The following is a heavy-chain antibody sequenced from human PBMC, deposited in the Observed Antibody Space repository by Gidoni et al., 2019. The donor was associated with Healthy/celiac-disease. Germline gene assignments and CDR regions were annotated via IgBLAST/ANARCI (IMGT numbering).Heavy chain of an antibody. CDR2: TIPIFGTA. CDR3: ARADGGSYYFDY. V-gene: IGHV1-69*06. D-gene: IGHD1-26*01. Sequence: QVQLVQSGAEVKKPGSSVKVSCKASGGTFSSYAISWLRPAPGQGLEWLGGTIPIFGTANYSQKCQVRVTITADKSTSTAYMELSSLRSEDTSLYYCARADGGSYYFDYWGQGTLVTVSS. CDR1: GGTFSSYA. J-gene: IGHJ4*02.